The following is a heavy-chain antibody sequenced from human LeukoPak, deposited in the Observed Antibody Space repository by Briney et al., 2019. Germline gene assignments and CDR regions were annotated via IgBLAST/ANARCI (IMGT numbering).Heavy chain of an antibody. J-gene: IGHJ4*02. CDR1: GSTFSSYS. CDR3: ARAAMSYSSGQESGY. Sequence: GGSLRLSCAASGSTFSSYSMNWVRQAPGKGLEWVSSISSSSSYIYYADSVKGRFTISRDNAKNSLYLQMNSLRAEDTAVYYCARAAMSYSSGQESGYWGQGTLVTVSS. D-gene: IGHD6-19*01. V-gene: IGHV3-21*01. CDR2: ISSSSSYI.